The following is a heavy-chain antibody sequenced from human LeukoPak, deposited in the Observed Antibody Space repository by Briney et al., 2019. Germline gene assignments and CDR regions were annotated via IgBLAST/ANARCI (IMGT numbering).Heavy chain of an antibody. CDR3: AVMWVAGTWSFHP. D-gene: IGHD6-19*01. J-gene: IGHJ5*02. V-gene: IGHV5-51*01. Sequence: GESLKISCKGSGYSFTSYWIGWVRQMPGKGLEWMGIIYPGDSDTRYSPSFQGQVTISADKSISTAYLQWNSLKASDTAVYYCAVMWVAGTWSFHPWGQGTLVTVSS. CDR2: IYPGDSDT. CDR1: GYSFTSYW.